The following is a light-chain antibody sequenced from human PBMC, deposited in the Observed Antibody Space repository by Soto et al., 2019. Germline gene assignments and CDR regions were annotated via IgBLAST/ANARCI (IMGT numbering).Light chain of an antibody. CDR3: QQRTNWPPMYT. V-gene: IGKV3-11*01. Sequence: EIVLTQSPATLSLSPGERATLSCRASQSVGTYLAWYQQQPGQAPRLLIYDASNRATGVPGRFSGSGSGTDFTLTISSLEPEDFLVYYCQQRTNWPPMYTFGQGTKLEIK. J-gene: IGKJ2*01. CDR2: DAS. CDR1: QSVGTY.